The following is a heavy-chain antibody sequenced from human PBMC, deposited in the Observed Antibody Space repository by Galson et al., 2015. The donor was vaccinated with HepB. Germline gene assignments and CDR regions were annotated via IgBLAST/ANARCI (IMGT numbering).Heavy chain of an antibody. Sequence: TLSLTCTVSGGSISSGSYYWSWIRQPAGKGLEWIGRIYTSGSANYNPSLKSRVTMSVDTSKNQFSLKLSSVTAADTAVYYCARVSETTDFDYWGQGTLVTVSS. CDR2: IYTSGSA. CDR1: GGSISSGSYY. D-gene: IGHD4-11*01. V-gene: IGHV4-61*02. J-gene: IGHJ4*02. CDR3: ARVSETTDFDY.